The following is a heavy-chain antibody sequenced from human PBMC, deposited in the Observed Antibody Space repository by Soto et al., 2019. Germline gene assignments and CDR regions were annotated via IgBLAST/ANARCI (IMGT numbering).Heavy chain of an antibody. Sequence: GGSLRLYCAASRFTISSMSWVRQAPGKGLEWVSVMYSGGSTYYADSVNGRLTISRGNSKNTLFLQINSLRVEDTAVYYCARISSGNYFDYWGQGTLVT. CDR2: MYSGGST. D-gene: IGHD3-22*01. CDR3: ARISSGNYFDY. J-gene: IGHJ4*02. V-gene: IGHV3-66*01. CDR1: RFTISS.